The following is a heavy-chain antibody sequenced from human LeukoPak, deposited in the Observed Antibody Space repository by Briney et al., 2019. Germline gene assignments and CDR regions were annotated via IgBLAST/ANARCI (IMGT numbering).Heavy chain of an antibody. J-gene: IGHJ4*02. CDR3: VRHQNSGSYPLDH. CDR2: IHSNGNT. D-gene: IGHD3-10*01. V-gene: IGHV4-59*08. CDR1: GGSISGSY. Sequence: SETLSLTCTVSGGSISGSYWSWFRQPPGERLEWIAYIHSNGNTNYNPSLKSRLTISVDTSKNQFSLRLTSVTAADTAVYYCVRHQNSGSYPLDHWGQGTLVTVSS.